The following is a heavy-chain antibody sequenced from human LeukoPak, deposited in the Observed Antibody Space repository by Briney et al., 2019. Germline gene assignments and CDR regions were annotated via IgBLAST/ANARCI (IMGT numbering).Heavy chain of an antibody. CDR1: GGSISSGDYY. V-gene: IGHV4-61*08. J-gene: IGHJ4*02. CDR2: IYYSGST. D-gene: IGHD3-22*01. CDR3: ARALDDSSGYSY. Sequence: SETLSLTCTVSGGSISSGDYYWSWIRQPPGKGLEWIGYIYYSGSTNYNPSLKSRVTISVDTSKNQFSLKLSSVTAADTAVYYCARALDDSSGYSYWGQGTLVTVSS.